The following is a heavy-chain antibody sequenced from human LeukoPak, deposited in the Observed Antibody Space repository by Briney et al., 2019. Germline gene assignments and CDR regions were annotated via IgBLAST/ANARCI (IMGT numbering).Heavy chain of an antibody. Sequence: SETLSLTCAVYGGSFSGYYWSCIRQPPGKGLEWIGEINHSGSTNYNPSLKSRVTISVDTSKNQFSLKLSSVTAADTAVYYCATGYYYYYYMDVWGKGTTVTVSS. CDR2: INHSGST. V-gene: IGHV4-34*01. CDR3: ATGYYYYYYMDV. CDR1: GGSFSGYY. J-gene: IGHJ6*03.